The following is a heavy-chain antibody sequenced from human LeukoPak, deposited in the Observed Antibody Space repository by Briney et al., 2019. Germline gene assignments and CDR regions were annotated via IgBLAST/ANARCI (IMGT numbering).Heavy chain of an antibody. J-gene: IGHJ2*01. CDR2: ISGSGGST. CDR3: AKDWGSGWFTSNYWYFDL. Sequence: GGSLRLSCAASGFTFSSYAMSWVRQAPGKGLEWVSAISGSGGSTYYADSVKGRFTISRDNSKNTLYLQMNSLRAEDTAVYYCAKDWGSGWFTSNYWYFDLWGRGTLVTVSS. D-gene: IGHD6-19*01. V-gene: IGHV3-23*01. CDR1: GFTFSSYA.